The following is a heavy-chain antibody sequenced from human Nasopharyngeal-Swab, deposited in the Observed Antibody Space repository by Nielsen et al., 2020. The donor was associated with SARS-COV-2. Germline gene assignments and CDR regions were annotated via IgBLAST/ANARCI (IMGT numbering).Heavy chain of an antibody. CDR1: GGSVSNDDW. Sequence: SETLSLTCPVSGGSVSNDDWWTWVRQPPGKGLEWIGEIHHSGSTYYNPSLKSRVTISVDTSKNQFSLKLSSVTAADTAVYYCARGRITIFGVVAGAFDYWGQGTLVTVSS. D-gene: IGHD3-3*01. V-gene: IGHV4-4*02. CDR2: IHHSGST. J-gene: IGHJ4*02. CDR3: ARGRITIFGVVAGAFDY.